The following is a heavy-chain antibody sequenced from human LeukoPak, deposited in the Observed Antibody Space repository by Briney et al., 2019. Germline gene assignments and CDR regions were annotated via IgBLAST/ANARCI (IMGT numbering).Heavy chain of an antibody. CDR1: GFTVSSNY. D-gene: IGHD3-9*01. CDR3: ARDRHYDILTGYYYYYYMDV. V-gene: IGHV3-66*02. Sequence: GGSLRLSCAASGFTVSSNYMRWVRQAPGKGLEWVSVIYSGGSTYYAASVKGRFTISRDNSKNTLYPQMNSLRAEDTAVYYCARDRHYDILTGYYYYYYMDVWGKGTTVTVSS. J-gene: IGHJ6*03. CDR2: IYSGGST.